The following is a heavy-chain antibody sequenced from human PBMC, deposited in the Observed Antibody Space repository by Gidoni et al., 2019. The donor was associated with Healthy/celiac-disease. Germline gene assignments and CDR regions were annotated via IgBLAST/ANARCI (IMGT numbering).Heavy chain of an antibody. V-gene: IGHV4-34*01. Sequence: QVQLQQWGAGLLKPSETLSLTCAVYGGSFSGSYWSWIRQPPGKGLEWIGEINHSGSTNYNPSLKSRVTISVDTSKNQFSLKLSSVTAADTAVYYCARAMVRGVIITPYYYYGMDVWGQGTTVTVSS. CDR2: INHSGST. CDR3: ARAMVRGVIITPYYYYGMDV. D-gene: IGHD3-10*01. CDR1: GGSFSGSY. J-gene: IGHJ6*02.